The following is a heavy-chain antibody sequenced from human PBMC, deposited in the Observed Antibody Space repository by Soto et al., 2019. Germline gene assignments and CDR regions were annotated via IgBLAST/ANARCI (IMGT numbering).Heavy chain of an antibody. CDR1: GYTLTTYP. J-gene: IGHJ4*02. CDR2: ITGASGDT. Sequence: ASVKVSCKASGYTLTTYPLHWVRQAPGQSLEWMGYITGASGDTRYSQKFHDRATITRDTSANTAYLELNSLTSEDTAVYYCATALRFVDYLLKRWGQGTLVTVSS. CDR3: ATALRFVDYLLKR. V-gene: IGHV1-3*01. D-gene: IGHD3-9*01.